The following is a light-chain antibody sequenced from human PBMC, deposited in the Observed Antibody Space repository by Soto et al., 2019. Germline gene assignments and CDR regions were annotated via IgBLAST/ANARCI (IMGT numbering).Light chain of an antibody. V-gene: IGKV3-20*01. J-gene: IGKJ2*01. CDR2: GIS. Sequence: IVLTQSPGTLSLSPGERATLSCRASQSVVSNYFAWFQQKPGQAPRLLIYGISSRATGIPDRFSGSGSGTDFSLTISRLEPEDFAVYYCHQYGSVPRTFGQGTKLEIK. CDR1: QSVVSNY. CDR3: HQYGSVPRT.